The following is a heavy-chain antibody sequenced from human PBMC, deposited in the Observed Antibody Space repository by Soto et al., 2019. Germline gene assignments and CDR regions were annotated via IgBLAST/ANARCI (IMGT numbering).Heavy chain of an antibody. J-gene: IGHJ4*02. CDR1: GASTSNYH. CDR2: VYHRGTT. D-gene: IGHD5-18*01. V-gene: IGHV4-59*01. CDR3: ALGGYNYGRPFDF. Sequence: SETLSLTCSVSGASTSNYHYSWIRQSPGKGLEWIGYVYHRGTTYYTPSLKGRVNMSVDTSTNEFYLNLKSVTAADTAVYYCALGGYNYGRPFDFWGQGTLVTVSS.